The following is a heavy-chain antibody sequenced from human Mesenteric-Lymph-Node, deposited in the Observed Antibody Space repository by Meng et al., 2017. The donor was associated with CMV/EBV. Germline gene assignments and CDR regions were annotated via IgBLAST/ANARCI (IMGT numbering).Heavy chain of an antibody. V-gene: IGHV3-23*01. CDR1: GLTFSSSV. Sequence: SCAASGLTFSSSVMAWVRQAPGKGLEWVSGISGSGTTTYYADPVKGRFTISRDNSKTTLYLQMNSLRDEDTAVYYCAQGLAAVRFDLWGQGTLVTVSS. CDR3: AQGLAAVRFDL. CDR2: ISGSGTTT. J-gene: IGHJ5*02. D-gene: IGHD6-13*01.